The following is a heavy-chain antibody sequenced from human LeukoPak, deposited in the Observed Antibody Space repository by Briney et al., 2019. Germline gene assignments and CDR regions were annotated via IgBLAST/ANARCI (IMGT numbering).Heavy chain of an antibody. Sequence: GGSLRLSCAASGFTFSSYAMSWVRQAPGKGLECVSVISGSDGSTYYADSVKGRFTISRDNSKNTLYLQINSLRAEDTAVYYCAKARSGSSASCYNYWGQGTLVTVSS. D-gene: IGHD2-2*01. CDR2: ISGSDGST. CDR3: AKARSGSSASCYNY. CDR1: GFTFSSYA. J-gene: IGHJ4*02. V-gene: IGHV3-23*01.